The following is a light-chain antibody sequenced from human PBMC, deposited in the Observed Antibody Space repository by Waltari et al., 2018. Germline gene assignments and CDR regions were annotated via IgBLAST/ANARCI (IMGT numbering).Light chain of an antibody. V-gene: IGKV1-33*01. Sequence: DIQMTQSPSSLSASVGDRVTITCQASQDIRKNLNWFQHKPGKAPQVLIFDASNSQAAVPSRFSGSGSGTDFAFTISSLQPEDIGTYFCQQYANLPLTVGGGTRVEIK. CDR1: QDIRKN. J-gene: IGKJ4*01. CDR3: QQYANLPLT. CDR2: DAS.